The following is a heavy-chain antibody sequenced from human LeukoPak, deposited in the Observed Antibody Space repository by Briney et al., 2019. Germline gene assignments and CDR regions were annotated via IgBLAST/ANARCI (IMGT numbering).Heavy chain of an antibody. D-gene: IGHD3-22*01. V-gene: IGHV3-23*01. CDR2: ISDRGSST. Sequence: GGSLTLSCAASGFTFSNYGMSWVRQAAGKGLEWVSHISDRGSSTYYADSVKGRFTVSRDNPRNTLYLQMSSLRAEGTAVYYCAKDHPYYYDSSGFGDAFDSWGQGTMVTVSS. CDR3: AKDHPYYYDSSGFGDAFDS. CDR1: GFTFSNYG. J-gene: IGHJ3*02.